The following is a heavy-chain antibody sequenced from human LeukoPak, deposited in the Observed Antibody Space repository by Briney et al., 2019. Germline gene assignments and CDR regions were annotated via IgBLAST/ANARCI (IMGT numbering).Heavy chain of an antibody. D-gene: IGHD6-13*01. CDR1: GFTFTSHA. V-gene: IGHV3-23*01. J-gene: IGHJ4*02. CDR2: ISGSGTTT. Sequence: GGSLRLSCTASGFTFTSHAISWVRQAPGKGLEWVSSISGSGTTTNSAESVRGRFTISRDSSKNTLYLQMNSLRAEDTAVYYCAKLPLRGAAAGYFDYWGQGTLVTVSS. CDR3: AKLPLRGAAAGYFDY.